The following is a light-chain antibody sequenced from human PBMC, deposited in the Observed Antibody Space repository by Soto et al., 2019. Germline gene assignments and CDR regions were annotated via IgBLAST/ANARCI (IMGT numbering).Light chain of an antibody. J-gene: IGLJ2*01. CDR2: DDS. Sequence: SYELTQPPSVSVAPGQTARITSGGNNIGSKSVHWYQQKPGQAPVLVVYDDSDRPSGIPERFSGSNSGNTATLTISRVEAGDEADYYCQVWDSSSDHPVVFGGGTKVTVL. V-gene: IGLV3-21*02. CDR1: NIGSKS. CDR3: QVWDSSSDHPVV.